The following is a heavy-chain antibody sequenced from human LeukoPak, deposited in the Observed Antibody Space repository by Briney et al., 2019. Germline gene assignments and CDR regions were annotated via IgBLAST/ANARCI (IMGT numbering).Heavy chain of an antibody. D-gene: IGHD1-14*01. CDR1: GFTVITND. V-gene: IGHV3-53*01. CDR2: LYSDGNT. CDR3: ARGVEPLAANTLAY. J-gene: IGHJ4*02. Sequence: RGSLRLSCAASGFTVITNDMTWVRQAPGKGLEWVSVLYSDGNTKYADSVQGRFTISGDNSKNTLYLEMNSLSPDDTAVYYCARGVEPLAANTLAYWGQGTLVTVSS.